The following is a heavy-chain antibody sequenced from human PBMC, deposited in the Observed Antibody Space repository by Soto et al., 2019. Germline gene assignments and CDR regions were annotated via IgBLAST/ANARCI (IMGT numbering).Heavy chain of an antibody. CDR3: AGDRRTLDV. V-gene: IGHV1-18*01. CDR1: GYTFTSYG. Sequence: VQLLQSGAEVKKPGASVKVSCRAPGYTFTSYGISWVRQAPGQGLEWMGWIRAYNGNTNYAQKLKGRVTMTTDTATSTAYMELRSLRSDDTAVYDCAGDRRTLDVWGQGTTVTVSS. J-gene: IGHJ6*02. CDR2: IRAYNGNT.